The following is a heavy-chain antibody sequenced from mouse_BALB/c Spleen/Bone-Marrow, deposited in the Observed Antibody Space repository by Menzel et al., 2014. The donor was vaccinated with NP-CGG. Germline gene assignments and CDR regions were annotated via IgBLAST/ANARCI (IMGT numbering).Heavy chain of an antibody. CDR2: IVPANGNT. CDR1: GFNIKDTY. V-gene: IGHV14-3*02. D-gene: IGHD2-4*01. J-gene: IGHJ2*01. Sequence: VQLQQSGAELVKPGASVKLSCTTSGFNIKDTYMHWVKLRPEQGLEWIGRIVPANGNTKYAPKFQGKATITADTSSNTAYLQLSSLTSEGTAVYFCASYDYGYYFDYWGQGTALTVSS. CDR3: ASYDYGYYFDY.